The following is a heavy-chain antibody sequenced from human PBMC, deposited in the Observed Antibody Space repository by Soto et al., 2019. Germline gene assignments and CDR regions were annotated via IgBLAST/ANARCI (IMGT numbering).Heavy chain of an antibody. D-gene: IGHD5-18*01. J-gene: IGHJ4*02. CDR3: ARGYSYGLRFDY. CDR1: GFTFSRYG. CDR2: IWHDGNKK. V-gene: IGHV3-33*01. Sequence: PGGSLRLSCTASGFTFSRYGMHWVRQAPGKGVEWVAVIWHDGNKKYYADSVKGRFTISRDNSKNTLYLQMNSLRAEDTAVYYCARGYSYGLRFDYWGQGTLVTVSS.